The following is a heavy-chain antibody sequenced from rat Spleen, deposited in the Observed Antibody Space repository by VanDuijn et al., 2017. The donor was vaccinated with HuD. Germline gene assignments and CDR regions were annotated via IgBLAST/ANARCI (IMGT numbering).Heavy chain of an antibody. Sequence: EVQLQESGPGLVKPSQSLSLTCSVTVYSITTNYWDWIRKFPGNKMEWIGHISSNGSTNYNPSLKTLISITRNTSKNQFFLQLNSVTTEDTATYYCARLGYGGYSEQVPFGYWGQGVMVTVSS. D-gene: IGHD1-11*01. CDR1: VYSITTNY. V-gene: IGHV3-1*01. CDR2: ISSNGST. CDR3: ARLGYGGYSEQVPFGY. J-gene: IGHJ2*01.